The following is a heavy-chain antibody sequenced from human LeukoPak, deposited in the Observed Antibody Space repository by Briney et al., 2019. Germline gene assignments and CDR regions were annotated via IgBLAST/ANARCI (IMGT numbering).Heavy chain of an antibody. CDR2: INPNSGGT. CDR1: GYTFTGYY. D-gene: IGHD5-18*01. Sequence: ASVKVSCKXSGYTFTGYYMHWVRQAPGQGLEWMGWINPNSGGTNYAQKFQGRVTMTRDTSISTAYMELSRLRSDDTAVYYCARDHSYGYGFFDYWGQGTLVTVSS. J-gene: IGHJ4*02. CDR3: ARDHSYGYGFFDY. V-gene: IGHV1-2*02.